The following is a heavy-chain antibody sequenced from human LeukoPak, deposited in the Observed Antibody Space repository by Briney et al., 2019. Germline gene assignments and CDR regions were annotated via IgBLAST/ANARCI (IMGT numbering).Heavy chain of an antibody. CDR3: ARVRSYIDY. CDR2: MNPNSGNT. Sequence: ASVKVSCKASGYTFTSYDINWVRQATGQGLEWMGWMNPNSGNTNYAQKLQGRVTMTTDTSTSTAYMELSRLRSDDTAVYYCARVRSYIDYWGQGTLVTVSS. D-gene: IGHD1-14*01. CDR1: GYTFTSYD. J-gene: IGHJ4*02. V-gene: IGHV1-8*01.